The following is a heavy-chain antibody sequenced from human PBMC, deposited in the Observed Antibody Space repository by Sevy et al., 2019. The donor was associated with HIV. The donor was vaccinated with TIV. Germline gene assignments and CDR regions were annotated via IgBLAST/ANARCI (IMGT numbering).Heavy chain of an antibody. D-gene: IGHD3-22*01. J-gene: IGHJ6*02. CDR1: GFTFSTYA. Sequence: GGSLRLSCAASGFTFSTYAMHWVRQAPGKGLELVAVISYDGSIKYSADSVKGRFTISRDNSKNTLYLQMNSLRPEDTAVYYCAGERTYYYDSSGSDYGYYGMDVWGQGATVTVSS. V-gene: IGHV3-30*04. CDR3: AGERTYYYDSSGSDYGYYGMDV. CDR2: ISYDGSIK.